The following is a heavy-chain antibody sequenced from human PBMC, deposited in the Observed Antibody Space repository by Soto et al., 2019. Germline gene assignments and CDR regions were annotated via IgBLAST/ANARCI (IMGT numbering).Heavy chain of an antibody. D-gene: IGHD3-3*01. CDR2: IYYSGST. V-gene: IGHV4-39*01. Sequence: SETLSLTCTVSGGSISSSSYYWGWIRQPPGKGLEWIGSIYYSGSTYYNPSLKSRVTISVDTSKNQFSLKLSSVTAADTAVYYCARQAATIFGVVIIKPPPLEYYYGMDVWGQGTTVT. J-gene: IGHJ6*01. CDR1: GGSISSSSYY. CDR3: ARQAATIFGVVIIKPPPLEYYYGMDV.